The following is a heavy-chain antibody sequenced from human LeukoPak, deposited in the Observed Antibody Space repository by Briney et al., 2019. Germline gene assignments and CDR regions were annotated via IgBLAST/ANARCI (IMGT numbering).Heavy chain of an antibody. Sequence: GASVKVSCKASGYTFTYRYLHWVRQAPGQALEWMGWITPFNGNTNYAQKFQDRVTITRDRSMSTAYMELSSLRSEDTAMYYCAILGYCSSTSCYGVDYWGQGTLVTVSS. V-gene: IGHV1-45*02. CDR3: AILGYCSSTSCYGVDY. CDR1: GYTFTYRY. D-gene: IGHD2-2*01. CDR2: ITPFNGNT. J-gene: IGHJ4*02.